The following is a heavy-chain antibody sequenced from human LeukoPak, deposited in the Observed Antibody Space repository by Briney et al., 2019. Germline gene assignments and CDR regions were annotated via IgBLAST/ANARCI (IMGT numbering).Heavy chain of an antibody. D-gene: IGHD2-15*01. CDR2: IDQDGSEK. J-gene: IGHJ5*02. CDR3: ARGARGGSSSYSWFDP. CDR1: GFTFSGYW. V-gene: IGHV3-7*01. Sequence: PGGSLRLSCAASGFTFSGYWMTWVRQAPGKGLEWMANIDQDGSEKNYVDSVKGRFTISRDNAKNSLFLQMNSLTGEDTAIYYCARGARGGSSSYSWFDPWGQGTLVTVSS.